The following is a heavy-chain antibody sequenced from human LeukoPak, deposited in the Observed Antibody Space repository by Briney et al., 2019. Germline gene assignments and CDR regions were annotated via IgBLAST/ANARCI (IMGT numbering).Heavy chain of an antibody. CDR1: GYTFTSYY. D-gene: IGHD4-23*01. J-gene: IGHJ4*02. Sequence: ASVEVSCKASGYTFTSYYMHWVRQAPGQGLEWMGIINPSGGSTSYAQKFQGRVTMTRDTSTSTVYMELSSLRSEDTAVYYCARDSGGNSDVLPAVIGGSFDYWGQGTLVTVSS. V-gene: IGHV1-46*01. CDR2: INPSGGST. CDR3: ARDSGGNSDVLPAVIGGSFDY.